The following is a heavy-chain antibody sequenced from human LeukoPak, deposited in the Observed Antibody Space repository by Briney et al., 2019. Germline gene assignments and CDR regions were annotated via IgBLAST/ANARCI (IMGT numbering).Heavy chain of an antibody. CDR3: AREGGTIEIGEFDY. CDR2: IQYDGSEK. J-gene: IGHJ4*02. V-gene: IGHV3-30*02. D-gene: IGHD3-16*02. CDR1: GLTFTFSTSG. Sequence: GGSLRLSCAASGLTFTFSTSGIHWFRQAPGKGLEWVAFIQYDGSEKYYADSVKGRCTTSRDNSKNTVYLQMSSLTGEDTAIYYCAREGGTIEIGEFDYWGQGTLVTVSS.